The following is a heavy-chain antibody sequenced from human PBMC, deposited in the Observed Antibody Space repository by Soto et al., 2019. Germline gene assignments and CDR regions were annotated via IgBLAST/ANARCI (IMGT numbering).Heavy chain of an antibody. CDR3: ARDINAAAGMFYYYGMDV. V-gene: IGHV1-69*13. CDR2: IIPIFGTA. Sequence: GASVKVSCKASGGTFSSYAISWVRQAPGQGLEWMGGIIPIFGTANYAQKFQGRVTITADESTSTAYMELSSLRSEDTAVYYCARDINAAAGMFYYYGMDVWGQGTTVTVSS. J-gene: IGHJ6*02. CDR1: GGTFSSYA. D-gene: IGHD6-13*01.